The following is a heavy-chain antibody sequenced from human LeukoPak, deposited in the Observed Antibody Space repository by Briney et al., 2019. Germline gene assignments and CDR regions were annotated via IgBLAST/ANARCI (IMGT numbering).Heavy chain of an antibody. CDR3: AKGYGRIAARSTDY. J-gene: IGHJ4*02. D-gene: IGHD6-6*01. V-gene: IGHV3-9*01. CDR1: GFTFDDYA. CDR2: ISWNSGSI. Sequence: PGRSLRLSCAASGFTFDDYAMHWVRQAPGKGLEWVSGISWNSGSIGYADSVKGRFTISRDNAKNSLYLQMNSLRAEDTALYYCAKGYGRIAARSTDYWGQGTLVTVSS.